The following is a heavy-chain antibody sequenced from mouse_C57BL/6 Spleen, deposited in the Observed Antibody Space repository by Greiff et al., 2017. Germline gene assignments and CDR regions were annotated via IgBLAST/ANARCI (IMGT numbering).Heavy chain of an antibody. V-gene: IGHV5-12*01. J-gene: IGHJ3*01. D-gene: IGHD2-4*01. CDR3: ARPYDYDEGRFAY. CDR1: GFTFSDYY. CDR2: ISNGGGST. Sequence: EVKLMESGGGLVQPGGSLKLSCAASGFTFSDYYMYWVRQTPEKRLEWVAYISNGGGSTYYPDTVKGRFTISRDNAKNTLYLQMSRLKSEDTAMYYCARPYDYDEGRFAYWGQGTLVTVSA.